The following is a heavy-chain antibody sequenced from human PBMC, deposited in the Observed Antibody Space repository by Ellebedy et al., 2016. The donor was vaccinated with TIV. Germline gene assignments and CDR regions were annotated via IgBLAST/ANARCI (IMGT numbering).Heavy chain of an antibody. Sequence: AASVKVSCKASGYTFTMHWVRQAPGQGLEWMGIIKPSGGSTNYAQKFQGRVTMTRDTSTSTVYMELSSLRSEDTAVYYCARDDPIATAGLYGMDVWGQGTTVTVSS. V-gene: IGHV1-46*01. CDR3: ARDDPIATAGLYGMDV. CDR2: IKPSGGST. CDR1: GYTFT. J-gene: IGHJ6*02. D-gene: IGHD6-13*01.